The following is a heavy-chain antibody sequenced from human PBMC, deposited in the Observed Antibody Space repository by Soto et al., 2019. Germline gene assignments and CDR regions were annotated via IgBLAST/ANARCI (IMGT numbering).Heavy chain of an antibody. CDR2: ISGSGGST. Sequence: EVQLLESGGGLVQPGGSLRLSCAASGVTFSSYAMSWVRQAPGKGLEWVSAISGSGGSTYYADSVKGRFTISRDNSKNTLYLQIKILRAEDTAVYCCATEYILVAETERFDYWGQVTLVTVSS. CDR1: GVTFSSYA. J-gene: IGHJ4*02. CDR3: ATEYILVAETERFDY. V-gene: IGHV3-23*01. D-gene: IGHD5-12*01.